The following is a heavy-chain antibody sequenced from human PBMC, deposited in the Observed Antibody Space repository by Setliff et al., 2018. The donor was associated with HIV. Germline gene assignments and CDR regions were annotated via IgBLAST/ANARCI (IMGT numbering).Heavy chain of an antibody. CDR2: ITTYNGGT. Sequence: ASVKVSCKASGYSFTSYGPSWVRQAPGQGLEWMGSITTYNGGTNYAQKFQGRVTMTTDTSTSTAYMELRSLRSDDTAVYYCTRGGYSGAFLDAFDIWGQGTMVTVSS. V-gene: IGHV1-18*01. CDR1: GYSFTSYG. CDR3: TRGGYSGAFLDAFDI. J-gene: IGHJ3*02. D-gene: IGHD1-26*01.